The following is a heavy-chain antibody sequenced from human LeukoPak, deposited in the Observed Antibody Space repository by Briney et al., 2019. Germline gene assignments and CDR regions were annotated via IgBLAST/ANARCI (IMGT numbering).Heavy chain of an antibody. CDR1: GFTFSSYS. D-gene: IGHD2-2*01. J-gene: IGHJ4*02. V-gene: IGHV3-21*01. CDR3: AGGYCSSTSCPADLDY. CDR2: ISSSSSYI. Sequence: GGSLRLSCAASGFTFSSYSMNWVRQAPGKGLEWVSSISSSSSYIYYADSVKGRFTISRDNAKNSLYLQINSLGAEDTAVYYCAGGYCSSTSCPADLDYWGQGTLVTVSS.